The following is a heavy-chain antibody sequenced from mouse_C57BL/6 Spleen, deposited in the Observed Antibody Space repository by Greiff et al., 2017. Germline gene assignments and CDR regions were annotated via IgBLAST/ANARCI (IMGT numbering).Heavy chain of an antibody. V-gene: IGHV1-82*01. CDR3: ARTNWDRYYFDY. CDR2: IYPGDGDT. Sequence: VKLMESGPELVKPGASVKISCKASGYAFSSSWMNWVKQRPGKGLAWIGRIYPGDGDTNYNGKFKGKATLTADKSSSTAYMQLSSLTSEDSAVYFCARTNWDRYYFDYGGQGTTRTVSS. D-gene: IGHD4-1*01. J-gene: IGHJ2*01. CDR1: GYAFSSSW.